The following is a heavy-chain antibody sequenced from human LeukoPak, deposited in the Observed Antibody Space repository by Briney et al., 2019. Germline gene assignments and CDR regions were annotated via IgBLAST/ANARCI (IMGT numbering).Heavy chain of an antibody. Sequence: SETLSLTCAVSGASISGSGYYWGWIRQPPGKGLEWIGNIYSSGSTNYNPSLWSRLSISIDTSRNQFSLRLSSVTAADTAIYYCARDRSYYSDTGADYWGQGIMVIVSS. J-gene: IGHJ4*02. CDR3: ARDRSYYSDTGADY. CDR2: IYSSGST. CDR1: GASISGSGYY. D-gene: IGHD3-22*01. V-gene: IGHV4-39*07.